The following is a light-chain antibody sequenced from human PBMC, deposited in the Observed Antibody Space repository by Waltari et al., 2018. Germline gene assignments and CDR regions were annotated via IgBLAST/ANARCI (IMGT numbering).Light chain of an antibody. CDR2: DGS. V-gene: IGKV1D-13*01. Sequence: AIQLTQSPSSLSASVGDRVTITCRASQGIRDALVWYQQKPGKPPKPLIYDGSTLDRGVPSRFSGSGSGTDFTLTISSLQPEDFASYYCQQFNNYVITFGQGTRLDIK. CDR3: QQFNNYVIT. J-gene: IGKJ5*01. CDR1: QGIRDA.